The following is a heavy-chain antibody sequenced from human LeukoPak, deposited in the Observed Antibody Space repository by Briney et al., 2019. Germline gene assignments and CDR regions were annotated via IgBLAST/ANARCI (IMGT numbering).Heavy chain of an antibody. V-gene: IGHV4-34*01. Sequence: PSETLSLTCAVYGVSFSGYYWSWIRQPPGKGLEWIGEINHSGSTNYNPSLKSRVTISVDTSKNQFSLKLSSVTAADTAVYYCARGHYDFWSGYYTGLSENYMDVWGKGTTVTVSS. CDR1: GVSFSGYY. CDR3: ARGHYDFWSGYYTGLSENYMDV. J-gene: IGHJ6*03. CDR2: INHSGST. D-gene: IGHD3-3*01.